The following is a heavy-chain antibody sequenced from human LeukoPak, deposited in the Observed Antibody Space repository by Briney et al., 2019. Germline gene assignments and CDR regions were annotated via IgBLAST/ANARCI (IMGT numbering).Heavy chain of an antibody. V-gene: IGHV4-59*08. CDR1: VGSLSSYY. CDR3: ARAPDSSGLRWGAFDY. D-gene: IGHD6-19*01. Sequence: SETPSLTPSVSVGSLSSYYWSWIRPPPGKGREWIGDIYHSGSTNYNPPLKSRVTISVDTSKNQFSLKLSSLTAADTAVYYCARAPDSSGLRWGAFDYWGQGTLVTVSS. J-gene: IGHJ4*02. CDR2: IYHSGST.